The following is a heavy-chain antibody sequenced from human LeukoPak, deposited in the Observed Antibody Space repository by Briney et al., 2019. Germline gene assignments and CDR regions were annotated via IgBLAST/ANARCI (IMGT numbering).Heavy chain of an antibody. V-gene: IGHV3-66*01. J-gene: IGHJ4*02. CDR1: GFTFSSNY. CDR2: IYSGGST. D-gene: IGHD6-19*01. Sequence: PGGSLRLSCAASGFTFSSNYMSWVRQAPGKGLEWVSVIYSGGSTYYSDSVEGRFTISRDNSKNTLYLQMNSLRAEDTAVYYCARAREWLATGFDYWGQGTLVTVSS. CDR3: ARAREWLATGFDY.